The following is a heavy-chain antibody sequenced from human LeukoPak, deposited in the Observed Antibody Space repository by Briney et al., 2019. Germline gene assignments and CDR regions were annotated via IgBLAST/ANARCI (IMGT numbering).Heavy chain of an antibody. J-gene: IGHJ4*02. CDR3: ARVPEGYGDYGSPISDY. CDR1: GFTLSSYS. V-gene: IGHV3-21*01. Sequence: PGGSLRLSCAASGFTLSSYSMNLVRQAPGKGLEWVSSISSSSSYIYYADSVKGRFTISRDNAKNSLYLQMNSLRAEDTAVYYCARVPEGYGDYGSPISDYWGQGTLVTVSS. CDR2: ISSSSSYI. D-gene: IGHD4-17*01.